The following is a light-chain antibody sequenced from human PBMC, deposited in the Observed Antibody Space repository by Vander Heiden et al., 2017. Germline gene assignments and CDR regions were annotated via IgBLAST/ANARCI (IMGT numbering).Light chain of an antibody. CDR2: DAS. V-gene: IGKV3-11*01. J-gene: IGKJ5*01. Sequence: EIVLTQSPATLSLSPGERATLSCRASQSVNNYLGWYQQKPGQAPRLLIYDASNRATGIPARFSGTGSGTDFTLTISSLEPEDFAVYYCQLLSSWPPDTFGRGTRLEIK. CDR1: QSVNNY. CDR3: QLLSSWPPDT.